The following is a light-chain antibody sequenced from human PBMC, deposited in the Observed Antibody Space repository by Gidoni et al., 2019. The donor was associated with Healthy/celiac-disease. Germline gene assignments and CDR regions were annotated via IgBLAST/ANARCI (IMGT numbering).Light chain of an antibody. V-gene: IGKV4-1*01. J-gene: IGKJ2*01. Sequence: DIVMTQSPDSMAVSLGERATINCKSSQSVLYSSNNKNYLAWSQQKPEQPPKLLIYWASTRESGVPDRFSGSGSGTDFTLTISSLQAEDVAVYYCQQYYSTPYTFGQGTKLEIK. CDR2: WAS. CDR3: QQYYSTPYT. CDR1: QSVLYSSNNKNY.